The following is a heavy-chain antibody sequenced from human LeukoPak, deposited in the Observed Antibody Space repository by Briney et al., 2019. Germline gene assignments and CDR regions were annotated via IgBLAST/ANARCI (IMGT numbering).Heavy chain of an antibody. Sequence: GGSLRLSCAASGFTFSNYWMSWVRQAPGKGLEWVANINEDETQKYYVDSLKGRFTISRDNAKNSLYLQMNSLRAEDTAVYYCARGLPWWELEIPYYYYMDVWGKGTTVTISS. D-gene: IGHD1-26*01. CDR2: INEDETQK. J-gene: IGHJ6*03. CDR1: GFTFSNYW. CDR3: ARGLPWWELEIPYYYYMDV. V-gene: IGHV3-7*01.